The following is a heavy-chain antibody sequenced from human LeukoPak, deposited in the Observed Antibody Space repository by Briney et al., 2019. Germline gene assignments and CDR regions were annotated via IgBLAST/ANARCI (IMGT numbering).Heavy chain of an antibody. V-gene: IGHV4-30-4*01. Sequence: SQTLSLTCTVSGDSISSGDYFWTWIRQPPGKGLEWIGYIYTSGNTYYNPSLKSRVTFAVETSKNQFSLRLTSVTAADTAVYYCARYSGSGYGMFYFDYWGQGTLVTVSS. D-gene: IGHD5-12*01. CDR3: ARYSGSGYGMFYFDY. CDR2: IYTSGNT. CDR1: GDSISSGDYF. J-gene: IGHJ4*02.